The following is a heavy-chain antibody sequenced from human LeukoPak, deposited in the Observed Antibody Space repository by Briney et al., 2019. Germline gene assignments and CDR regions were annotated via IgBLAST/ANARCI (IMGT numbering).Heavy chain of an antibody. Sequence: ASVKVSCKASGYTFTGYYMHWVRQAPGPGLEWMGWIKPNSGGTNYAQKFQGKVTMTRDTSISTAYMELSRRRSDDTAVYYCARDKILLFRELLGYWGQGTLVTASS. CDR3: ARDKILLFRELLGY. J-gene: IGHJ4*02. CDR2: IKPNSGGT. V-gene: IGHV1-2*02. D-gene: IGHD3-10*01. CDR1: GYTFTGYY.